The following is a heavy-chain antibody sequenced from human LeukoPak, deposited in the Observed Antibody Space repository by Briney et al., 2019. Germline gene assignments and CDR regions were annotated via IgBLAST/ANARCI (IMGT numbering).Heavy chain of an antibody. V-gene: IGHV3-33*05. Sequence: GGSQTLSCAASGFSFSVSDYGMNWVRQAPGKGLEWVAVVSYDGNYKYYADSVKGRFTISRDNSKNTLYLQMNSLRAEDTALYYCARYNAAVAGYDYWGQGTLVTVSS. CDR2: VSYDGNYK. CDR3: ARYNAAVAGYDY. D-gene: IGHD6-19*01. CDR1: GFSFSVSDYG. J-gene: IGHJ4*02.